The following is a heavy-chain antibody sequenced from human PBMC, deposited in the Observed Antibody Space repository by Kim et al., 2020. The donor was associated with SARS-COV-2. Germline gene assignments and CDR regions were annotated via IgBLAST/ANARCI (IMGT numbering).Heavy chain of an antibody. V-gene: IGHV3-11*06. Sequence: SGKGRFTIARDNAKNSLYLQMNSLRAEDTAVYYCARDRRGYRNYYYGMDVWGQGTTVTVSS. J-gene: IGHJ6*02. CDR3: ARDRRGYRNYYYGMDV. D-gene: IGHD2-15*01.